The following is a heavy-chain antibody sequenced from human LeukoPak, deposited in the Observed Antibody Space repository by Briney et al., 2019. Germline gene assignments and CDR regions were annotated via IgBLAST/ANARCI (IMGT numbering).Heavy chain of an antibody. J-gene: IGHJ4*02. V-gene: IGHV1-69*05. CDR1: GGTFSSYA. CDR3: ARGGSLPHCTNGVCHPQYFDY. D-gene: IGHD2-8*01. Sequence: SVTVSCKASGGTFSSYAISWVRQAPGQGLEWMGRIIPIFGTANYAQKFQGSVTITTDESTSTAYMELSSLRSEDTAVYYCARGGSLPHCTNGVCHPQYFDYWGQGTLVTVSS. CDR2: IIPIFGTA.